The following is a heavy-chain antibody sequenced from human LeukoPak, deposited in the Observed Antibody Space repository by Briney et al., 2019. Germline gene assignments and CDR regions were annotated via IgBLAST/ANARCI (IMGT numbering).Heavy chain of an antibody. CDR2: INHSGST. J-gene: IGHJ3*02. CDR1: GGSFSGYY. D-gene: IGHD2-15*01. Sequence: SETLSLTCAVYGGSFSGYYWSWIRQPPGKGLEWIGEINHSGSTNYNPSLKSRVTISVDTSKNQFSLKLSSVTAADTAVYYCARCLGDPFSGGTDCDAFDIWGQGTMVTVSS. V-gene: IGHV4-34*01. CDR3: ARCLGDPFSGGTDCDAFDI.